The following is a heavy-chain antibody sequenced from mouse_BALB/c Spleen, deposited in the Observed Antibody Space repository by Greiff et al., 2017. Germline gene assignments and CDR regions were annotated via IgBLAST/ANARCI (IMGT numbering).Heavy chain of an antibody. D-gene: IGHD1-1*01. V-gene: IGHV1-80*01. CDR1: GYAFSSYW. CDR3: ARWGRYYGSWAMDY. CDR2: IYPGDGDT. J-gene: IGHJ4*01. Sequence: QVQLQQSGAELVRPGSSVKISCKASGYAFSSYWMNWVKQRPGQGLEWIGQIYPGDGDTNYNGKFKGKATLTADKSSSTAYMQLSSLTSEDSAVYFCARWGRYYGSWAMDYWGQGTSVTVSS.